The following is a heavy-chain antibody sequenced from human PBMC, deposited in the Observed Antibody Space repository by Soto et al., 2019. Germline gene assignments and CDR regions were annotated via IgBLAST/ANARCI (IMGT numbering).Heavy chain of an antibody. D-gene: IGHD2-2*01. CDR3: ERDTAAIHLFDY. J-gene: IGHJ4*02. CDR1: GYTCTGYY. V-gene: IGHV1-2*04. Sequence: ASVKVSCKASGYTCTGYYMHWVRQAPGQGLEWMGWINPNSGGTNYAQKFQGWVTMTRDTSISTAYMELSRLRSEDTAVYYFERDTAAIHLFDYCGQVNLVTVSP. CDR2: INPNSGGT.